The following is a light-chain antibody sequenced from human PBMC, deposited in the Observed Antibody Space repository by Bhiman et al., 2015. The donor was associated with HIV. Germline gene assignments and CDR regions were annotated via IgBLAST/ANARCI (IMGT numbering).Light chain of an antibody. Sequence: QSALTQPASVSGSPGQSITISCTGTSSNIGNYNYVSWYQHHPGKVPKLMIYDVSKRPSGVSNRFSGSKSGNTASLTISGLQAEDEADYYCTSYTISSLYVFGTGTKVTVL. CDR2: DVS. J-gene: IGLJ1*01. CDR1: SSNIGNYNY. V-gene: IGLV2-14*03. CDR3: TSYTISSLYV.